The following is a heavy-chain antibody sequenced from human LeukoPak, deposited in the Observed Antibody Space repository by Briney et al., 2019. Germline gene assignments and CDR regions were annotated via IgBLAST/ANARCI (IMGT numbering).Heavy chain of an antibody. Sequence: GGSLRLSCAASGFTVSSNYMTWVRQAPGTGLEWVSVIYSNTNTYYADSVKGRFTISRDNSKNTLYLQMNSLRAEDTAVYYCARDQRKNYYSGSEYYFDSWGQGTLVTVSS. V-gene: IGHV3-66*01. D-gene: IGHD3-22*01. J-gene: IGHJ4*02. CDR1: GFTVSSNY. CDR3: ARDQRKNYYSGSEYYFDS. CDR2: IYSNTNT.